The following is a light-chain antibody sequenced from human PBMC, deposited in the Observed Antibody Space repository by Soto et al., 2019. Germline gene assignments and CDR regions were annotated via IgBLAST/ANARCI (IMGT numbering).Light chain of an antibody. CDR2: SAS. CDR3: LQHHTHPYT. CDR1: HDIRND. Sequence: DIQMAQSPSSLSASVGDRVTITCRASHDIRNDLGWYQQKPGKDPERLIYSASNLQAGVPSRFSGSGCGREYTLTVSSLEPEDFATYFCLQHHTHPYTFGQGTKLEI. V-gene: IGKV1-17*01. J-gene: IGKJ2*01.